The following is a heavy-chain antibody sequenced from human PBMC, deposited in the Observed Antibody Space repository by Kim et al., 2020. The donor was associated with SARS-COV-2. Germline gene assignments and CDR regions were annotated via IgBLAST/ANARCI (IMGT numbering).Heavy chain of an antibody. J-gene: IGHJ4*02. CDR2: ISGDGGST. Sequence: GGSLRLSCAASGFTFDDYAMHWVRQAPGKGLEWVSLISGDGGSTYYADSVKGRFTISRDNSKNSLYLQMNSLRTEDTALYYCAKDIERYCSSTSCQALDYWGQGTLVTVSS. V-gene: IGHV3-43*02. D-gene: IGHD2-2*01. CDR3: AKDIERYCSSTSCQALDY. CDR1: GFTFDDYA.